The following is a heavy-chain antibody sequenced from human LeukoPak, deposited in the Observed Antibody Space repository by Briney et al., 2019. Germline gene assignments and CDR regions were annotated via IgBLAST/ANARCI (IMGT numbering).Heavy chain of an antibody. V-gene: IGHV4-59*12. J-gene: IGHJ3*02. CDR1: GGSISSYY. D-gene: IGHD1-26*01. Sequence: SETLSLTCTVSGGSISSYYWNWIRQPPGKGLEWIGYIYYSGSTNYNPSLKSRVTISVDKSKNQFSLKLSSVTAADTAVYYCARDKREPRYAFDIWGQGTMITVSS. CDR2: IYYSGST. CDR3: ARDKREPRYAFDI.